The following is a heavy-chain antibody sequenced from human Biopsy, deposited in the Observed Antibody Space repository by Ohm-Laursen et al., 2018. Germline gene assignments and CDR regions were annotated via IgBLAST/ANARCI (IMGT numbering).Heavy chain of an antibody. CDR3: ARGPKRLTGTSYFED. D-gene: IGHD1-7*01. J-gene: IGHJ4*02. V-gene: IGHV4-39*07. CDR2: VYFSGNT. Sequence: ETLSLTCNVSGGSIRGSTYYWGWIRQTPGKGLEWIGSVYFSGNTYYNPSLGGRVTISVDTSKNQFSLKLISVTAADTAVYYCARGPKRLTGTSYFEDWGRGILVTVSS. CDR1: GGSIRGSTYY.